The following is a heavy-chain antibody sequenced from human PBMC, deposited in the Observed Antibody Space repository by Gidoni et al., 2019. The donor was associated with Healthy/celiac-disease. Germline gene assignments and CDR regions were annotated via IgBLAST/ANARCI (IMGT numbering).Heavy chain of an antibody. V-gene: IGHV4-59*01. J-gene: IGHJ6*02. CDR2: IYYSGST. Sequence: QVQLQESGPGLVKPSETLSLTCTVSGGSISSYYWSWIRQPPGKGLDWIGYIYYSGSTNYNPSLKSRVTISVDTSTNQFSLKLSSVTAADTAVYYCARADCSGGSCYSSGYYGMDVWGQGTTVTVSS. CDR1: GGSISSYY. D-gene: IGHD2-15*01. CDR3: ARADCSGGSCYSSGYYGMDV.